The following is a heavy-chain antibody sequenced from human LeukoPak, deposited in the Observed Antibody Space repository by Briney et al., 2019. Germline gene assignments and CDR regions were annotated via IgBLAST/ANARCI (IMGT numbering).Heavy chain of an antibody. CDR1: GGSISSYY. CDR3: ARRGRNSSGWQDYL. V-gene: IGHV4-59*01. J-gene: IGHJ4*02. D-gene: IGHD6-25*01. CDR2: IYHTGST. Sequence: SETLSLTCTGSGGSISSYYWSWIRQPPRKGLEWIANIYHTGSTNYNPSLSSRVTISIDTAKNQFSLKLTSVTAADTAVYYCARRGRNSSGWQDYLWGQGTLVTVSS.